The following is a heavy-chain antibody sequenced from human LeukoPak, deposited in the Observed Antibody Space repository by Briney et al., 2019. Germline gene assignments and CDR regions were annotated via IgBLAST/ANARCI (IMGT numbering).Heavy chain of an antibody. V-gene: IGHV3-23*01. CDR3: ATAEYQLLWSGYTY. Sequence: QPGGSLRLSCAASGFTFSSYAMSWVRQAPGKGLEWVSAISGSGGSTYYADSVKGRFTISRDNSKNTLYLQMNSLRAEDTDVYYCATAEYQLLWSGYTYWGQGTLVTVSS. J-gene: IGHJ4*02. CDR1: GFTFSSYA. D-gene: IGHD2-2*01. CDR2: ISGSGGST.